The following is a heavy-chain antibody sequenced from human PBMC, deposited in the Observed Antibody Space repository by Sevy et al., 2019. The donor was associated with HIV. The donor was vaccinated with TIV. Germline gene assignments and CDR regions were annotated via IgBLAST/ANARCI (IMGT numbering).Heavy chain of an antibody. CDR1: GYTFTSYG. D-gene: IGHD3-3*01. J-gene: IGHJ3*02. CDR2: ISAYNGNT. CDR3: AREGEYYDFGSGYSIDAFDI. Sequence: ASVKVSCKASGYTFTSYGISWVRQAPGQGLEWMGWISAYNGNTNYAQKLQGRVTMTTDTSTSTAYMELRSLRSDDTAVEYCAREGEYYDFGSGYSIDAFDIWGQGTMVTVSS. V-gene: IGHV1-18*01.